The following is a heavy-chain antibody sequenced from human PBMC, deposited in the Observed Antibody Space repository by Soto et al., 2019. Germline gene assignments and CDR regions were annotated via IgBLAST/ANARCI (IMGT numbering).Heavy chain of an antibody. CDR3: ARVGPSDIFDPDRYYFDN. D-gene: IGHD3-9*01. CDR1: GGSIRSYY. Sequence: PSETLSLTCTVSGGSIRSYYWSWIRQPPGKGLEWIGYIFYSGSTNYNPSLKSRVSISVDTSKNQFSLKLYSVTAADTAVYYCARVGPSDIFDPDRYYFDNWGQGTLVTVSS. CDR2: IFYSGST. J-gene: IGHJ4*02. V-gene: IGHV4-59*01.